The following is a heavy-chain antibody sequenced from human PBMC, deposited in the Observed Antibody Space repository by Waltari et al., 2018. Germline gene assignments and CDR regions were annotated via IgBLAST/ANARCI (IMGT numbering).Heavy chain of an antibody. V-gene: IGHV1-2*02. Sequence: QAQLVQSGAEVKKPGASVKVSCKASGYTFTDHYIHWLRQAPGQGPEWMGWIDPRKGGATYGRNCQDKVTVTRDTASSTAYMDVSSLGSDGAAIYYCARTGYKKPRYWDFWGQGTLVTVSS. CDR1: GYTFTDHY. D-gene: IGHD5-12*01. CDR2: IDPRKGGA. J-gene: IGHJ4*02. CDR3: ARTGYKKPRYWDF.